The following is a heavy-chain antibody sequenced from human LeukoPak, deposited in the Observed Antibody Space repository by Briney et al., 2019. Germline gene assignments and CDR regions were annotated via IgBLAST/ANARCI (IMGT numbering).Heavy chain of an antibody. CDR3: ASAYTYVRLGDH. CDR2: TNLHGTTV. V-gene: IGHV3-74*01. CDR1: GLSFSNYW. J-gene: IGHJ4*02. Sequence: GGSLRLSCAVSGLSFSNYWMHWVRQAPGKGLVWVARTNLHGTTVDYADSVKGRFTISRDNAKNTLFLQMNSLRAEDTAVYYCASAYTYVRLGDHWGQGTLVNVSS. D-gene: IGHD3-16*01.